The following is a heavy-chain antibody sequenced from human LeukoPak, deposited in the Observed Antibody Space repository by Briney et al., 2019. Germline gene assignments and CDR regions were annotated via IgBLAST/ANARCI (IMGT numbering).Heavy chain of an antibody. D-gene: IGHD2-2*01. J-gene: IGHJ5*01. CDR1: GFTFSTYA. CDR3: AKGCDSSNCDASRLFDS. V-gene: IGHV3-23*01. Sequence: PGGSLRLSCAASGFTFSTYAMSWVRQAPARGLEWVSSISGGGGATSYAGSVKGRFTISRDNSKNTLYLQMNGLRVEDTALYYCAKGCDSSNCDASRLFDSWGQGTLVTVSS. CDR2: ISGGGGAT.